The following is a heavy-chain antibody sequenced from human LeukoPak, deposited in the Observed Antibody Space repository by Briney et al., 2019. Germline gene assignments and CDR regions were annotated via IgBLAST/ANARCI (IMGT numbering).Heavy chain of an antibody. V-gene: IGHV4-59*01. Sequence: ASETLSLTCTVSGGSISSYYWSWIRQPPGKGLEWIGYIYYSGSTNYNPSLKSRVTISVDTSKNQFSLKLSSVTAADTAVYYCARHFIPGGYSSIAARYNWFDPWGQGTLVTVSS. D-gene: IGHD6-6*01. CDR2: IYYSGST. J-gene: IGHJ5*02. CDR1: GGSISSYY. CDR3: ARHFIPGGYSSIAARYNWFDP.